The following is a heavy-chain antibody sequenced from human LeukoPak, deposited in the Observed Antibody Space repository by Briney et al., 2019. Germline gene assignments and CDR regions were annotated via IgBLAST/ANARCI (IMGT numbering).Heavy chain of an antibody. Sequence: GGSLRLSCAASGFTFRSYTMNWVRQAPGKGLEWVSYISGSSSIIYYADSVKGRFTISRDNAKNSLYLQMNSLRDEDTAVYYCARGESLGCWGQGTLVTVSS. V-gene: IGHV3-48*02. CDR1: GFTFRSYT. D-gene: IGHD3-10*01. CDR3: ARGESLGC. J-gene: IGHJ4*02. CDR2: ISGSSSII.